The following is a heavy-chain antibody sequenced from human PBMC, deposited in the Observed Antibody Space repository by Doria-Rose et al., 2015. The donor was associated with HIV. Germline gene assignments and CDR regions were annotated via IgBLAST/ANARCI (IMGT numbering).Heavy chain of an antibody. CDR1: GVSLSSPGMG. D-gene: IGHD6-13*01. CDR2: IFSDDGR. Sequence: SGPVLVKPTETLTLTCTVSGVSLSSPGMGVSWIRQPPGKALEWLANIFSDDGRSYKTSLKSRLTITRGTCKSQVVLTMTDMDPVDTATYYCARIKSSRWYHKYYFDFWGQGTLVIVSA. CDR3: ARIKSSRWYHKYYFDF. J-gene: IGHJ4*02. V-gene: IGHV2-26*01.